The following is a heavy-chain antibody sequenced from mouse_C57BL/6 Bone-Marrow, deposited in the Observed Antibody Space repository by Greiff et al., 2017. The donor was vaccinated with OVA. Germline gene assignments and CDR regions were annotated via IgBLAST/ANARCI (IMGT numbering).Heavy chain of an antibody. CDR1: GFTFSSYT. Sequence: EVMLVASGGGLVKPGGSLKLSCAASGFTFSSYTMSWVRQTPEKRLEWVATISGGGGNTYYPDSVKGRFTISRDNAKNTLYLQMSSLRSEDTALYYCARWGYYGSSYRFAYWGQGTLVTVSA. CDR3: ARWGYYGSSYRFAY. V-gene: IGHV5-9*01. D-gene: IGHD1-1*01. CDR2: ISGGGGNT. J-gene: IGHJ3*01.